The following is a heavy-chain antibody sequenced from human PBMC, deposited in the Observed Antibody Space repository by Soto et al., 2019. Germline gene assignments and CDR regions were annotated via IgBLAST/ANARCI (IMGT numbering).Heavy chain of an antibody. Sequence: EVQLVESGGGWVQPGGSLRLSCAADGFTFSSYSMNWVLQAPGKGLEWVSYISSSSRTIYYADAAKGRFTISRDNAKNSRWQQIHILSAKERAVYYGARDGDLQRGGFDIWGQGTMVTVSS. J-gene: IGHJ3*02. D-gene: IGHD4-17*01. CDR2: ISSSSRTI. CDR1: GFTFSSYS. CDR3: ARDGDLQRGGFDI. V-gene: IGHV3-48*01.